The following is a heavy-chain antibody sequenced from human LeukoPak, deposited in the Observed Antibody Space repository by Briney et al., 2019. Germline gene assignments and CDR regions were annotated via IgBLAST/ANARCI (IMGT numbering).Heavy chain of an antibody. CDR2: ISSSSSYT. D-gene: IGHD2-15*01. J-gene: IGHJ4*02. CDR3: ARWGRGFDY. Sequence: GGSLRLSCAVSGCTFSGYYMSWIRQAPGKGLEWVSYISSSSSYTNYADSVKGRFTISRDNAKNSLYLQMNSLRAEDTAVYYCARWGRGFDYWGQGTLVTVSS. V-gene: IGHV3-11*06. CDR1: GCTFSGYY.